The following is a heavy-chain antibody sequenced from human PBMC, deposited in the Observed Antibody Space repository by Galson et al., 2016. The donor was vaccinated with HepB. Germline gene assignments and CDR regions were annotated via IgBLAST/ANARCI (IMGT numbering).Heavy chain of an antibody. CDR2: ASSDGSRK. Sequence: SLRLSCAVSGLTFISYNMNWVRQAPGKGLEWVAVASSDGSRKYYADSVKGRFTISRDNSKNTLYLQMNSLRTEDTAVYYCARDQNYYDSNEFDHWGQGTLVSVS. V-gene: IGHV3-30-3*01. CDR1: GLTFISYN. CDR3: ARDQNYYDSNEFDH. D-gene: IGHD3-22*01. J-gene: IGHJ4*02.